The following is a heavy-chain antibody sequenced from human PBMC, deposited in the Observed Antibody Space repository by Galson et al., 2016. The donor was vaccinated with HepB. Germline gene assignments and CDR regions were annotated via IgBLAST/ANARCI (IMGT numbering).Heavy chain of an antibody. CDR2: ISSSGSTI. V-gene: IGHV3-11*01. Sequence: SLRLSCAAAGFTFSDYDISWIRQAPGTGLEWVSYISSSGSTIYYADAVKGRFAISRENAKNSLYLQMNSLRAEATAGYHCARANLFEEDSGSYFGDYYYGMDVWGQGTTVTVSS. CDR1: GFTFSDYD. D-gene: IGHD1-26*01. J-gene: IGHJ6*02. CDR3: ARANLFEEDSGSYFGDYYYGMDV.